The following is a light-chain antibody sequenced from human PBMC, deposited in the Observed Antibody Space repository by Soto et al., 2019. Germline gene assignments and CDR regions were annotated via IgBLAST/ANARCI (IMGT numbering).Light chain of an antibody. V-gene: IGKV3-20*01. J-gene: IGKJ5*01. CDR1: QSLNRRY. CDR3: QQYGISPPIT. CDR2: DAS. Sequence: EIVLSQSLAALSLFHGERATLSCRASQSLNRRYLAWYQQKPGQAPRLLIYDASRRATDIPDRFSGSGSGTDFTLTITRLEPEDFAMYYCQQYGISPPITFGQGSRLEIK.